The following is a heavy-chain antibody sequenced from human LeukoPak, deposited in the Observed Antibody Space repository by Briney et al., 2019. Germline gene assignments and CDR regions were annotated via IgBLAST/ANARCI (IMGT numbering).Heavy chain of an antibody. V-gene: IGHV1-2*02. CDR1: EDTFTGYY. Sequence: ASVKVSCKASEDTFTGYYIHWVRQAPGQGLEWMGWVNPNNGVTEYAQEFQGRVTMTRDTSLSTAYMELSRLRSDDTAVYYCARGIAAADSFDYWGQGTLVTVSS. J-gene: IGHJ4*02. CDR2: VNPNNGVT. CDR3: ARGIAAADSFDY. D-gene: IGHD6-13*01.